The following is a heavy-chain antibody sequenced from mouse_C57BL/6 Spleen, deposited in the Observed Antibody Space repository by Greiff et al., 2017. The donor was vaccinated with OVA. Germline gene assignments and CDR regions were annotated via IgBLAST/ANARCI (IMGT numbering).Heavy chain of an antibody. Sequence: VQLKESGGDLVKPGGSLKLSCAASGFTFSSYGMSWVRQTPDKRLEWVATISSGGSYTYYPDSVKGRFTISRDNAKNTLYLQMSSLKSEDTAMYYCARQEGGFDYWGQGTTLTVSS. CDR3: ARQEGGFDY. CDR1: GFTFSSYG. V-gene: IGHV5-6*01. J-gene: IGHJ2*01. CDR2: ISSGGSYT.